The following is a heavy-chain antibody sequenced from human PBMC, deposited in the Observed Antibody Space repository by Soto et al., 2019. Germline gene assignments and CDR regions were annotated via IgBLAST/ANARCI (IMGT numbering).Heavy chain of an antibody. Sequence: GKGLEWIGYLYNTGSTTYNYSPKSRVTISIDTSKNQFSLKFNSVTAADTAVYYRAREGNNFGPLDFWGQGALVTVSS. V-gene: IGHV4-59*01. J-gene: IGHJ4*02. D-gene: IGHD1-1*01. CDR2: LYNTGST. CDR3: AREGNNFGPLDF.